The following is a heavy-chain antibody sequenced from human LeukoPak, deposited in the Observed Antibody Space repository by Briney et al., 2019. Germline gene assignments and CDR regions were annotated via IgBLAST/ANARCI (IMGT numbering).Heavy chain of an antibody. V-gene: IGHV3-23*01. CDR2: ITPNADRA. J-gene: IGHJ1*01. CDR3: AIMHGYYDGSGYWVQ. Sequence: PAGSLRLSCAASGFTFGSYGMSWVRQAPGKGLEWVSFITPNADRASYADSVKGRFTISRDNPRNTLYMQMNSLRDEDTGVYYCAIMHGYYDGSGYWVQWGQGTLVTVSS. D-gene: IGHD3-22*01. CDR1: GFTFGSYG.